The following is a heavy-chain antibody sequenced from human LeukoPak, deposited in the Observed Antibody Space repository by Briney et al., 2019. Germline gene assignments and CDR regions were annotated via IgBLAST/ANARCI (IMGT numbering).Heavy chain of an antibody. V-gene: IGHV3-23*01. CDR3: ANLNYYDSSMED. Sequence: GGSLRLSCAASGFTFSSYAMSWVRQAPGKGLEWVSAISGSGGSTYYADSVKGRFTISRDNSKNTLYLQMNGLRAEDTAVYYCANLNYYDSSMEDWGQGTLVTVSS. J-gene: IGHJ4*02. CDR1: GFTFSSYA. CDR2: ISGSGGST. D-gene: IGHD3-22*01.